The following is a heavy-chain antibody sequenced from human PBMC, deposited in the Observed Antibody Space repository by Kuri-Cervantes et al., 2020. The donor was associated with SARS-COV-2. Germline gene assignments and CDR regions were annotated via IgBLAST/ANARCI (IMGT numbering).Heavy chain of an antibody. CDR1: GFTFSGHW. J-gene: IGHJ4*02. D-gene: IGHD2-21*02. Sequence: GESLKISCAASGFTFSGHWIHWVRQAPGKGLVWVSRINPDGSYTNNADSVEGRFTLSRDNAKNSLYLQMNSLRAEDTAVYYCARVSGDPYYFDYWGQGTLVTVSS. CDR3: ARVSGDPYYFDY. V-gene: IGHV3-74*01. CDR2: INPDGSYT.